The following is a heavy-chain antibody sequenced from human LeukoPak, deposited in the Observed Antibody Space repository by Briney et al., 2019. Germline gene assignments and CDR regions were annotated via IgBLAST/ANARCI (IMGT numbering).Heavy chain of an antibody. CDR2: ISYDGGNK. Sequence: GGSLRLSCAASGFTFSSYAMHWVRQAPGKGLEWVAVISYDGGNKYYADSVKGRFTISRDNSKNTLYLQMNSLRAEDTAVYYCARGSRGVYYDSSGLIDYWGQGTLVTVSS. D-gene: IGHD3-22*01. J-gene: IGHJ4*02. CDR1: GFTFSSYA. CDR3: ARGSRGVYYDSSGLIDY. V-gene: IGHV3-30*04.